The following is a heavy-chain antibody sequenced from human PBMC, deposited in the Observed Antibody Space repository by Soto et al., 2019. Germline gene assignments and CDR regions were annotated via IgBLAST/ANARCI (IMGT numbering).Heavy chain of an antibody. CDR3: AKEGVSYYYYYGMDV. V-gene: IGHV3-23*01. J-gene: IGHJ6*02. D-gene: IGHD2-8*01. CDR2: ISGSGGST. Sequence: GGSLRLSCAASGFTFDDYAMHWVRQVPGKGLEWVSAISGSGGSTYYADSVKGRFTISRDNSKNTLYLQMNSLRAEDTAVYYCAKEGVSYYYYYGMDVWGQGTTVTVSS. CDR1: GFTFDDYA.